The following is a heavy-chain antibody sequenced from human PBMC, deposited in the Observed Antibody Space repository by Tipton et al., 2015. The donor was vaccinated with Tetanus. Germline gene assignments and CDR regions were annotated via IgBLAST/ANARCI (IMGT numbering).Heavy chain of an antibody. CDR3: ARDQARGARGWNYFDY. D-gene: IGHD1-26*01. J-gene: IGHJ4*01. CDR1: GGSISSGGYY. Sequence: TLSLTCTVSGGSISSGGYYWSWIRQHPGKGLEWIGDIYFSGSTYYNPSLKSRVTISIDTSKSQFSLRLNSVTAADTAVYYCARDQARGARGWNYFDYWGHGTLVTVSS. CDR2: IYFSGST. V-gene: IGHV4-31*03.